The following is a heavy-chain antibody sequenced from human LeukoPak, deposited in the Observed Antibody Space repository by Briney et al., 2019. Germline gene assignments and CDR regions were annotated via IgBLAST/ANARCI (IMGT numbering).Heavy chain of an antibody. CDR3: AKDRGGYSGYDYDY. CDR2: ISGSGGST. V-gene: IGHV3-23*01. D-gene: IGHD5-12*01. CDR1: GFTFSSYA. Sequence: SGGSLRLSCAASGFTFSSYAMSWVRQAPGKGLEWVSAISGSGGSTFYADSVKGRFTISRYNSKNTLYLQMNSLRAEDTAVYYCAKDRGGYSGYDYDYWGQGTLVTVSS. J-gene: IGHJ4*02.